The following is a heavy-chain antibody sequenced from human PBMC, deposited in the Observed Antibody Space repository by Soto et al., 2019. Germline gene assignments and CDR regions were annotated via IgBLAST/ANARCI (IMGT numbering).Heavy chain of an antibody. D-gene: IGHD3-9*01. CDR3: ARESSAFEGAFDI. CDR1: GFTFDDYT. Sequence: EVQLVESGGVVVQPGGSLRLSCAASGFTFDDYTIHWVRQAPGKGLEWVSLISWDGGSTYYADSVKGRFTISRDNSKNSLYLQMNSLRTEDTALYYCARESSAFEGAFDIWGQGTMVTVSS. J-gene: IGHJ3*02. V-gene: IGHV3-43*01. CDR2: ISWDGGST.